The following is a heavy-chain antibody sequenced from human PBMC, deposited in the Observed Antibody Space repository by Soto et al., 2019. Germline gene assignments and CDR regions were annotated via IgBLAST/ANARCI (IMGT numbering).Heavy chain of an antibody. D-gene: IGHD6-19*01. CDR2: IYYSGST. J-gene: IGHJ4*02. CDR3: ARWNIAVALDY. CDR1: GGSISSYD. Sequence: SETLSLTCPVSGGSISSYDWCWIRQPPGKGLEWIGYIYYSGSTNYNPSLKSRVTISVDTSKNQFSLKLSSVTAADTAVYYCARWNIAVALDYWGQGTLVTVSS. V-gene: IGHV4-59*01.